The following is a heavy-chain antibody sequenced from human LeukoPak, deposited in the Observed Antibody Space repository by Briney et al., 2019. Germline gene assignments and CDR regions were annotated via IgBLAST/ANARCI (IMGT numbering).Heavy chain of an antibody. CDR2: INPSGGST. CDR1: GYTFTSYY. V-gene: IGHV1-46*01. J-gene: IGHJ4*02. Sequence: ASVKVSCKASGYTFTSYYMHWVRQAPGQGLEWMGIINPSGGSTSYAQKFQGRVTMTRDTSTSTVYMELSSLRSEDTAVYYCARDPERITMIVVAAQGDYWGQGTLVTVSS. CDR3: ARDPERITMIVVAAQGDY. D-gene: IGHD3-22*01.